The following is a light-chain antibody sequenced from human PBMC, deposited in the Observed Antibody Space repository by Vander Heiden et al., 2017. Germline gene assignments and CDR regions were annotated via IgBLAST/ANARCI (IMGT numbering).Light chain of an antibody. J-gene: IGKJ4*01. CDR2: AAT. Sequence: EIQLTQSPSSLSASIGDRVSISCRTSQTIRDYVNWFQQKSAKDPKLLIYAATRLQSGVPSRFSGSGSGTDVTLTISSLQPEDIAVYYCRQSYSTPLTFGGGTRVEI. CDR1: QTIRDY. V-gene: IGKV1-39*01. CDR3: RQSYSTPLT.